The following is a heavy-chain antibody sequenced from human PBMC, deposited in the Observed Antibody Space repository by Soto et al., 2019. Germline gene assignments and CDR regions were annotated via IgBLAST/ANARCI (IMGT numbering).Heavy chain of an antibody. CDR1: GYTFIGSY. J-gene: IGHJ4*02. Sequence: ASVKVSCKASGYTFIGSYIHWVRQDPGQGLEWMGWINPKTGGTNYAQKFQGRVTLTRDTSINTASMGLTRLRSDDTAVYFCARDFSTSADGFDYWGQGTLVTVSS. CDR2: INPKTGGT. V-gene: IGHV1-2*02. D-gene: IGHD6-13*01. CDR3: ARDFSTSADGFDY.